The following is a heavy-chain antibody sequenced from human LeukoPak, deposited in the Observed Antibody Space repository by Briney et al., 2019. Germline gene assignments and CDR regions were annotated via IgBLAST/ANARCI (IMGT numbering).Heavy chain of an antibody. V-gene: IGHV1-2*02. CDR1: GYNFTGYY. Sequence: ASERVSCKASGYNFTGYYLHWVRQAPGQGLEWMGWINPNSGTTNYAQKFQRRVTMTRDASISTIYMHLSSMRSDDSAKYYCTGHNYQFDLDCWDQGTLVTVYS. D-gene: IGHD3-10*01. CDR3: TGHNYQFDLDC. CDR2: INPNSGTT. J-gene: IGHJ4*02.